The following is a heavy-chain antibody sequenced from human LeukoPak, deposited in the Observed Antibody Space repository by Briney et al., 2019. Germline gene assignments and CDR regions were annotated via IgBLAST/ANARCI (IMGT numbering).Heavy chain of an antibody. CDR3: AKDRARTEHSGRYYYNDY. D-gene: IGHD1-26*01. CDR1: GFTFSSYG. V-gene: IGHV3-30*02. J-gene: IGHJ4*02. CDR2: IRYDGSNK. Sequence: PGGSLRLSCAASGFTFSSYGMHWVRQAPGKGLEWVAFIRYDGSNKYYADSVKGRFTISRDNSKNTLYLQMNSLRAEDTAVYYCAKDRARTEHSGRYYYNDYWGQGTLVTVSS.